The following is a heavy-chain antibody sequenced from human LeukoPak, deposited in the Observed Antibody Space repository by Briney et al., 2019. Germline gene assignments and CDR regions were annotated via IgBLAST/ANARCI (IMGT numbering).Heavy chain of an antibody. V-gene: IGHV3-7*04. CDR3: SRAVSSGYYNLYFDF. CDR2: IRQDGSEK. CDR1: GFTFSNYW. J-gene: IGHJ4*02. D-gene: IGHD3-3*01. Sequence: GESLRLSCAASGFTFSNYWMNWVRQAPGKGLEWVANIRQDGSEKFYVDSVKGRFTISRDNAKNSLYLQMNYLRAEDTAVYYCSRAVSSGYYNLYFDFWGQGSLVTVSS.